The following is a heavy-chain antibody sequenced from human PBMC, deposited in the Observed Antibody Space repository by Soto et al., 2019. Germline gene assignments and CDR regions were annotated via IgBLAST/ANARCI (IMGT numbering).Heavy chain of an antibody. CDR2: TSYDGSNK. CDR3: AKWGVGGYGMDV. Sequence: QLVESGGGVVQSGRSLRLSCAASGYTFSNYGMHWVRQAPGMGLEWVAVTSYDGSNKYYADSVKGRFIISRDNSNNTVYLQMNSLRDDDTAVYYCAKWGVGGYGMDVWGQGTTVTVSS. J-gene: IGHJ6*02. V-gene: IGHV3-30*18. D-gene: IGHD1-26*01. CDR1: GYTFSNYG.